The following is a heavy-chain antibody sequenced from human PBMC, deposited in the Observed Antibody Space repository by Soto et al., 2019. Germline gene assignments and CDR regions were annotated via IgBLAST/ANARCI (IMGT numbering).Heavy chain of an antibody. V-gene: IGHV2-5*02. CDR1: WFSLSTSGVG. J-gene: IGHJ5*02. CDR2: IYWDDDK. CDR3: AHTYCSGGSCRIFDP. Sequence: SGPTLVNPTQTLTLTGTFSWFSLSTSGVGVGWIRQPPGKALEWLALIYWDDDKRYSPSLKSRLTITKDTSKNQVVLTMTNMDPVDTATYYCAHTYCSGGSCRIFDPWGQGTLVTVSS. D-gene: IGHD2-15*01.